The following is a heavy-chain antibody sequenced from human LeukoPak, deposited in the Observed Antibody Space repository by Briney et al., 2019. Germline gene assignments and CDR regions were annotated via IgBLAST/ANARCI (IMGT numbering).Heavy chain of an antibody. CDR3: ASSSWYWDYYYYYMDV. D-gene: IGHD6-13*01. CDR2: IYYSGST. V-gene: IGHV4-39*07. CDR1: GGSISSSSYY. Sequence: PSENLSLTCTVSGGSISSSSYYWGWIRQPPGKGLEWIGSIYYSGSTYYNPSLKSRVTISVDTSKNQFSLKLSSVTAADTAVYYCASSSWYWDYYYYYMDVWGKGTTVTVSS. J-gene: IGHJ6*03.